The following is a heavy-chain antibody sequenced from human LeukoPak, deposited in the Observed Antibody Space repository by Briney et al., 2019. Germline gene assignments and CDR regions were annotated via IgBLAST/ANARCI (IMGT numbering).Heavy chain of an antibody. CDR1: GFTFSSYA. V-gene: IGHV3-23*01. J-gene: IGHJ4*02. Sequence: GGSLRLSCAASGFTFSSYALSWVRQAPGKGLEWVSRISGSGGSTYYADSVKGRFTISRDNSKNTLFLQMSSLRAEDTAVYYCAKDRGSGSYCTDYWDQGTLVTVSS. D-gene: IGHD1-26*01. CDR3: AKDRGSGSYCTDY. CDR2: ISGSGGST.